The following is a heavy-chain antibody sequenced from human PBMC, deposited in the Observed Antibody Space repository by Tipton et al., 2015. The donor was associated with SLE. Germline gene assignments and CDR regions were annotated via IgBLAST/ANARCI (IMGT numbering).Heavy chain of an antibody. CDR1: GGSISSYY. CDR3: ASRTSLGTIFEDY. V-gene: IGHV4-59*08. J-gene: IGHJ4*02. CDR2: IYYSGST. Sequence: LRLSCTVSGGSISSYYWSWIRQPPGKGLEWIGYIYYSGSTNYNPSLKSRVTISVDTSKNQFSLKLSSVTAADTAVYYCASRTSLGTIFEDYWGQGTLVTVSS. D-gene: IGHD3-3*01.